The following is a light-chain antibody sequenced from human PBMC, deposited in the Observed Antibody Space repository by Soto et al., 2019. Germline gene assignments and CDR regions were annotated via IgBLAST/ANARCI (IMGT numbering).Light chain of an antibody. J-gene: IGKJ2*01. CDR2: ASY. Sequence: DLQITQSPSSLSASVGDRVTITCRASQSISSHLNWYQHKPGRPPRLLIFASYILEGGVPSRFSGSGSDTYFSLTIDSLQPEYVATYYCQHSYITPRYTFGQGTKVQI. CDR1: QSISSH. V-gene: IGKV1-39*01. CDR3: QHSYITPRYT.